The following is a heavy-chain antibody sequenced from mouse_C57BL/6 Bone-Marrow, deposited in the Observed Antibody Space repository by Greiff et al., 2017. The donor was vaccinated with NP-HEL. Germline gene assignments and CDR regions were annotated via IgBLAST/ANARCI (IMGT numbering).Heavy chain of an antibody. Sequence: QVQLKESGAELVRPGTSVKMSCKASGYTFTNYWIGWAKQRPGHGLEWIGDIYPGGGYTNYNEKFKGKATLTEDKSSSTAYMQFSSLTSEDSAIYYCARSYDGYLFAYWGQGTLVTVSA. CDR2: IYPGGGYT. V-gene: IGHV1-63*01. J-gene: IGHJ3*01. D-gene: IGHD2-3*01. CDR1: GYTFTNYW. CDR3: ARSYDGYLFAY.